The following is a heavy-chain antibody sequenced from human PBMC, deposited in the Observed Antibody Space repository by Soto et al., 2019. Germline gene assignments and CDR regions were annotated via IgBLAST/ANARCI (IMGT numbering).Heavy chain of an antibody. Sequence: EVQLLESGGGFVQPGESLRLSCAASGFTFRGYAMSWVRQAPGKGLEWVSAITDSGGDTFHADYIKGRFTISRDNTRSTLYLQMNSLRGEDTAIYYCVKGSTTARPYYFDSWGQGTLVTVSS. V-gene: IGHV3-23*01. J-gene: IGHJ4*02. D-gene: IGHD1-26*01. CDR3: VKGSTTARPYYFDS. CDR1: GFTFRGYA. CDR2: ITDSGGDT.